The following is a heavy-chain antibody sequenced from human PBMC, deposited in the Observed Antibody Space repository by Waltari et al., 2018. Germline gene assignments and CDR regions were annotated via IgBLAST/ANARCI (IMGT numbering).Heavy chain of an antibody. CDR2: SYSDGTT. CDR1: GFTVSRTY. J-gene: IGHJ3*01. V-gene: IGHV3-53*01. Sequence: EVQLVESGGGLIQPGGSLRLSCAASGFTVSRTYMTWVRQAQGKGLEWLSTSYSDGTTYYADSVKGRFTVSRDNSKNTLYLQMSSLRAEDTAVYYCAKGTFDFWGQGTMVTVSS. CDR3: AKGTFDF.